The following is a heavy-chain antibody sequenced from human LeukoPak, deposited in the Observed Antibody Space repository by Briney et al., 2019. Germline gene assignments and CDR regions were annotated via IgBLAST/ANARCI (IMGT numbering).Heavy chain of an antibody. CDR1: GFTFSSYA. Sequence: GGSLRLSCAASGFTFSSYAMSWVRQAPGKGLEWVSAISGSGGSTYYADSVKGRFTISRDNSKNTLYLQMNSLRAEDTAVYYCAKDRIAAAGTRSDSFFDYWGQGPLVTVSS. V-gene: IGHV3-23*01. CDR3: AKDRIAAAGTRSDSFFDY. J-gene: IGHJ4*02. CDR2: ISGSGGST. D-gene: IGHD6-13*01.